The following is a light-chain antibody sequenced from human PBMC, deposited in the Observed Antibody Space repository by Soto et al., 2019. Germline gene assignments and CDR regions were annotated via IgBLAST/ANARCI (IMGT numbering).Light chain of an antibody. CDR2: DAS. CDR3: QQRRNWPPT. Sequence: EIVLTQSPATLSLYPGERATLSCRASQSVSSYLAWYQQKPGQAPRLLIYDASNRATGIPARFSGSGSGTDFTLTISSLEPEDFADYYCQQRRNWPPTFGGGTKVEIK. J-gene: IGKJ4*01. CDR1: QSVSSY. V-gene: IGKV3-11*01.